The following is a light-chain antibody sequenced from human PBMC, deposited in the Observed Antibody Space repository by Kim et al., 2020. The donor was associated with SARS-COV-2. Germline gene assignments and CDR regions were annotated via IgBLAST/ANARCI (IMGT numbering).Light chain of an antibody. V-gene: IGLV1-44*01. CDR2: SNN. CDR1: SPNIGSHT. Sequence: GQRVTISCSGSSPNIGSHTVIWYRQLPGTAPKLLIYSNNQRPSGVPDRFSGSKSGTSASLAISGLQSEDESDYYCAAWDDSLNARVFGGGTKVTVL. J-gene: IGLJ3*02. CDR3: AAWDDSLNARV.